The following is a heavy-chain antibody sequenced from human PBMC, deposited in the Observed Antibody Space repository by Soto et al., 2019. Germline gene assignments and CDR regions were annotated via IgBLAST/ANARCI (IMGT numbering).Heavy chain of an antibody. J-gene: IGHJ5*02. CDR1: GYNFMRYG. CDR2: INVDNGET. CDR3: VRSMSWGYSDWFDP. Sequence: QVQLVQSGAEVKKPGASVKVSCKASGYNFMRYGFTWVRQAPGQGLEWMGWINVDNGETKYTQKIQGRVTMTTDTSTSTGYMEVMTMTSYDTAGDYGVRSMSWGYSDWFDPWGHGTLFTVSS. V-gene: IGHV1-18*04. D-gene: IGHD3-16*01.